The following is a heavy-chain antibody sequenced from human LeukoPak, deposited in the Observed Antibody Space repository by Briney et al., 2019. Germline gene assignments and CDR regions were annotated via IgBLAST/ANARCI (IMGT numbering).Heavy chain of an antibody. Sequence: ASVKVSCKASGGTFSSYAISWVRQAPGQGLEWMGRIIPIFGTANYAQKFQGRVTITTDESTSTAYMELSSLRSEDTAVYYCARDHGDYAFDYWGQGTLVTVSS. J-gene: IGHJ4*02. D-gene: IGHD4-17*01. V-gene: IGHV1-69*05. CDR3: ARDHGDYAFDY. CDR2: IIPIFGTA. CDR1: GGTFSSYA.